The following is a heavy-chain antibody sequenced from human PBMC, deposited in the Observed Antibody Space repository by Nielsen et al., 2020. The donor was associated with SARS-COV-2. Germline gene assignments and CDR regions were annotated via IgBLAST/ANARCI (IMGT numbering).Heavy chain of an antibody. Sequence: GESLKISCAASGFNFSGHAIHWVRQAPGKGLEWVAVISYDGSNKYYADSVKGRFTVSRDNSKNTLYLQMNSLRAEDTAVYYCAKDGAPLLWFGELLNYFDYWGQGTLVTVSS. CDR1: GFNFSGHA. D-gene: IGHD3-10*01. J-gene: IGHJ4*02. V-gene: IGHV3-30*04. CDR3: AKDGAPLLWFGELLNYFDY. CDR2: ISYDGSNK.